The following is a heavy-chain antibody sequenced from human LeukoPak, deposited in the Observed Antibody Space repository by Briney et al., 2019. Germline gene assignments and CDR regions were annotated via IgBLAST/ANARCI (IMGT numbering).Heavy chain of an antibody. CDR2: IFRSGST. J-gene: IGHJ4*02. V-gene: IGHV4-4*07. Sequence: SETLSLTCNVSGGSISDYYWNWIRQPAGKGLEWIGRIFRSGSTNYNPSLKSRVTMSVDTFKNQFSLKLSSMTAADTAVYYCARQVAVAGKAGLDYWGQGTLVTVSS. CDR3: ARQVAVAGKAGLDY. CDR1: GGSISDYY. D-gene: IGHD6-19*01.